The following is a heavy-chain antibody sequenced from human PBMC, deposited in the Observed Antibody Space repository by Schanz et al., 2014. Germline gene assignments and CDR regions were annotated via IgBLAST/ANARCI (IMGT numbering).Heavy chain of an antibody. V-gene: IGHV3-23*01. CDR3: ARGVRIDY. CDR1: GFTFSTYA. Sequence: EVKLLESGGHLVQPGGSLRLSCVASGFTFSTYAMSWVRQAPGKGLEWVSGIGGSGDSTHYADSVKGRFIISRDNAKNSLYLQMNSLTAEDTAVYYCARGVRIDYWGQGTLVTVSS. CDR2: IGGSGDST. D-gene: IGHD3-3*01. J-gene: IGHJ4*02.